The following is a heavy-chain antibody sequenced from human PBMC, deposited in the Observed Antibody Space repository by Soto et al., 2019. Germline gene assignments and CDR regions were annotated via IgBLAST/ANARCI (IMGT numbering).Heavy chain of an antibody. CDR1: GFTFSNAW. CDR3: TTDYGSGSYYYYYYGMDV. CDR2: IKSKTDGGTT. J-gene: IGHJ6*02. Sequence: LRLSCAASGFTFSNAWMSWVRQAPGKGLEWVGRIKSKTDGGTTDYAAPVKGRFTISRDDSKNTLYLQMNSLKTEDTAVYYCTTDYGSGSYYYYYYGMDVWGPGTTVTVSS. V-gene: IGHV3-15*01. D-gene: IGHD3-10*01.